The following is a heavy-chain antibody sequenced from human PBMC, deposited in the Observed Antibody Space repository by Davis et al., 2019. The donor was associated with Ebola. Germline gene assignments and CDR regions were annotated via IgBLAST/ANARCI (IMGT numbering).Heavy chain of an antibody. CDR2: IDPSDSYT. CDR1: GYSFTSYW. Sequence: GKSLKISCKGSGYSFTSYWISWVRQMPGKGLEWMGRIDPSDSYTNYSPSFQGHVTISADKSISTAYLQWSSLKASDTAMYYCAGSGYYYYGMDVWGQGTTVTVSS. V-gene: IGHV5-10-1*01. CDR3: AGSGYYYYGMDV. D-gene: IGHD2-8*02. J-gene: IGHJ6*02.